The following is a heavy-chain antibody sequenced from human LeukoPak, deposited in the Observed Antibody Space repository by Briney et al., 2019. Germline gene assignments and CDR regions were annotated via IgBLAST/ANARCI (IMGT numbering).Heavy chain of an antibody. CDR2: ISYDGSNK. V-gene: IGHV3-30-3*01. CDR3: ASLYYYDSSGYYYALGRYGMDV. Sequence: GGSLRLSCAASGFTFSSYAMHWVRQAPGKGLEWVAVISYDGSNKYYADSVKGRFTISRDNSKNTLYLQMNSLRAEDTAVYYCASLYYYDSSGYYYALGRYGMDVWGQGTTVTVSS. D-gene: IGHD3-22*01. CDR1: GFTFSSYA. J-gene: IGHJ6*02.